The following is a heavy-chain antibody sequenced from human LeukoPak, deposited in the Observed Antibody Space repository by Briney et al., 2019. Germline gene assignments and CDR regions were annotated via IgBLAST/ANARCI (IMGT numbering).Heavy chain of an antibody. D-gene: IGHD3-22*01. CDR3: AGQFDSSGTYFY. Sequence: SETLSLTCTVSGSGYSISGGFYWGWIRQPPGKGLEWIGSIYHSGSTYYNPSLKSRATISVDTSKNQFSLKLKFVTAADTAVYYCAGQFDSSGTYFYWGQGTLVTVSS. CDR1: GSGYSISGGFY. V-gene: IGHV4-38-2*02. CDR2: IYHSGST. J-gene: IGHJ4*02.